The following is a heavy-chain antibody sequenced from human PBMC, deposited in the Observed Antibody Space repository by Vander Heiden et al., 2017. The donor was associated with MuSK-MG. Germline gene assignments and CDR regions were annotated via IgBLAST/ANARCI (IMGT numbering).Heavy chain of an antibody. CDR1: GFTFSSYA. V-gene: IGHV3-23*01. D-gene: IGHD3-3*01. J-gene: IGHJ4*02. Sequence: EVQLLESGGDLVQPGVSLRLSCAASGFTFSSYAMFWFRQASGKGPEWVSGFSGSGDDKIYYADSVKGRFTISRDNSKNTLYLQMNNLRAEDTAVYYCAKGGVTESRLDSWGQGTLVTVSS. CDR3: AKGGVTESRLDS. CDR2: FSGSGDDKI.